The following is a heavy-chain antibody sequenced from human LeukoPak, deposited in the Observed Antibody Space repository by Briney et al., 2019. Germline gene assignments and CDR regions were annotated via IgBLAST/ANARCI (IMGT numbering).Heavy chain of an antibody. CDR3: AKDPTTYYDSSGYGRYNWFDP. CDR1: GFTFSSYA. J-gene: IGHJ5*02. CDR2: ISGSGGST. V-gene: IGHV3-23*01. D-gene: IGHD3-22*01. Sequence: GGSLRLSCAASGFTFSSYAMSWVRQAPGKGLGWVSGISGSGGSTYYADSVKGRFTISRDNSKNTLYLQMNSLRAEDTAVYYCAKDPTTYYDSSGYGRYNWFDPWGQGTLVTVSS.